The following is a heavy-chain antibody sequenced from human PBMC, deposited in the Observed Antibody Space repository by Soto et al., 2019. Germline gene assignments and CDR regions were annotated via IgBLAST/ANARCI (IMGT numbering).Heavy chain of an antibody. CDR1: GGSISSGDYY. J-gene: IGHJ2*01. CDR3: ARERYYYDSSGYYTSRYFDL. D-gene: IGHD3-22*01. Sequence: QVQLQESGPGLVKPSQTLSLTCTVSGGSISSGDYYWSWIRQPPGKGLEWIGYIYYSGSTYYNPSLKSRVTISVDTSKNHFSLQLSYVTAADTAVYYCARERYYYDSSGYYTSRYFDLWGRGTLVTVSS. CDR2: IYYSGST. V-gene: IGHV4-30-4*01.